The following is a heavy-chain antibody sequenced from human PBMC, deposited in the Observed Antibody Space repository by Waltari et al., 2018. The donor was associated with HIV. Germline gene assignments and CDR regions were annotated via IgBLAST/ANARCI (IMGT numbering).Heavy chain of an antibody. Sequence: QVQLVESGGGVVQPGGSLRLSCAASGFTFSSYGMHWVRQAPGKGLEWVAFIRYDGSNKYYADSVKGRFTISRDNSKNTLYLQMNSLRAEDTAVYYCAKEGYDYVWGSYRSVGYFQHWGQGTLVTVSS. J-gene: IGHJ1*01. CDR2: IRYDGSNK. D-gene: IGHD3-16*02. CDR3: AKEGYDYVWGSYRSVGYFQH. V-gene: IGHV3-30*02. CDR1: GFTFSSYG.